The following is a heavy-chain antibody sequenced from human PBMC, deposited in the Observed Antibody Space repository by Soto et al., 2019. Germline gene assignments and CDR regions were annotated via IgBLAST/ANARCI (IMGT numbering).Heavy chain of an antibody. CDR2: IRNKDRGYTT. J-gene: IGHJ5*02. Sequence: EAQLAESGGGLVQPGGSLRLSCAGSGSSFNDHYIDWVRQAPGKGLEWIGQIRNKDRGYTTEYAASVRAAVTISRDDSRNSPYLRMTSLKTVDTAVYYFSALRSCFVPWGQGTLVTLS. CDR3: SALRSCFVP. D-gene: IGHD4-17*01. CDR1: GSSFNDHY. V-gene: IGHV3-72*01.